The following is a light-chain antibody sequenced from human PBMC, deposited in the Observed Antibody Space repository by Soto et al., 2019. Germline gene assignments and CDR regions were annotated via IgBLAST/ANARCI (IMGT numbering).Light chain of an antibody. CDR2: AAS. CDR3: QQLNSYPTYT. CDR1: QGISSY. Sequence: DIQLTQSPSFLSASVGDRVTITCRASQGISSYLAWYQQKPGKAPKLLIYAASTLQSGVPSRFSGSGSGTEFTLTICSLQPEDFATYYCQQLNSYPTYTFGQGTKLEIK. J-gene: IGKJ2*01. V-gene: IGKV1-9*01.